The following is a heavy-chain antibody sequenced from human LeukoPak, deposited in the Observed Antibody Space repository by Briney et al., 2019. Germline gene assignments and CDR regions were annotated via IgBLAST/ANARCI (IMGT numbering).Heavy chain of an antibody. CDR1: GGSISSSSYY. CDR2: IYYSGST. V-gene: IGHV4-61*01. J-gene: IGHJ6*04. CDR3: ARESYYYYGMDV. Sequence: SETLSLTCTVSGGSISSSSYYWGWIRQPPGKGLEWIGYIYYSGSTNYNPSLKGRVTISVDTSKNQFSLKLSSVTAADTAVYYCARESYYYYGMDVWGKGTTVTVSS.